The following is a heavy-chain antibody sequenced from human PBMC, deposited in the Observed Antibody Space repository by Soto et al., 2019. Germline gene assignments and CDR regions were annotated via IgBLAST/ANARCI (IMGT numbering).Heavy chain of an antibody. D-gene: IGHD3-3*01. V-gene: IGHV3-30-3*01. CDR2: ISYDGSNK. CDR3: ASGTVDFWSGYWTY. CDR1: GFTFSSYA. Sequence: PGGSLRLSCAASGFTFSSYAMHWVRQAPGKGLEWVAVISYDGSNKYYADSAKGRFTISRDNSKNTLYLQMNSLRAEDTAVYYCASGTVDFWSGYWTYWGQGTLVTVSS. J-gene: IGHJ4*02.